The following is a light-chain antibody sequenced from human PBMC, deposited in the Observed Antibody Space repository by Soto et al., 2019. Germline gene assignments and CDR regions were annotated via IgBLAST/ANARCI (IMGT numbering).Light chain of an antibody. CDR2: AAS. CDR3: QQSYSTPPENT. V-gene: IGKV1-39*01. Sequence: DIQMTQSPSSLSASVGDRVTITCRASQSISSYLNWYQQKPGKAPKLLIYAASSLQSGVPSRFSGSGPGTDFTLTISSLQPEDFATYYCQQSYSTPPENTFGQGTRLEIK. CDR1: QSISSY. J-gene: IGKJ5*01.